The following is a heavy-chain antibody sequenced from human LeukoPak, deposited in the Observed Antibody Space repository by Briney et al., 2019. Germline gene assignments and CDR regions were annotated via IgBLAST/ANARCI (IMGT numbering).Heavy chain of an antibody. V-gene: IGHV1-2*02. D-gene: IGHD3-22*01. CDR2: INPNSGGT. CDR1: GYSFIDYY. Sequence: GASVKVSCKTSGYSFIDYYIHWVRQAPGQGLEWMGWINPNSGGTNYAQKFQGRVTMTRDTSISTAYMELSRLRSDDTAVYYCARVGYYDSSVIASDAFDIWGQGTMVTVSS. CDR3: ARVGYYDSSVIASDAFDI. J-gene: IGHJ3*02.